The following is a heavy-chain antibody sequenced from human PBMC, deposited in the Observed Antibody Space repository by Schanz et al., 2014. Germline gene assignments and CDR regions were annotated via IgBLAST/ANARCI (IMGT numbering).Heavy chain of an antibody. Sequence: QLMQSGSEVRKPGASVKLSCKASNYIFTKYYIHCVRQAPGQGLEWMGLINPYDDTIDYAKKFQGRFTMTRDTSTTTVYMELSSLRSEDTAVYYCARGLIAAAGGAFDYWGQGTLVAVSA. J-gene: IGHJ4*02. CDR1: NYIFTKYY. CDR2: INPYDDTI. CDR3: ARGLIAAAGGAFDY. D-gene: IGHD6-13*01. V-gene: IGHV1-46*01.